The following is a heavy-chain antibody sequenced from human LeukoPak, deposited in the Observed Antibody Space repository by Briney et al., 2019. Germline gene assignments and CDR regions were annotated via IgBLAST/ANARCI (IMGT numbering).Heavy chain of an antibody. Sequence: PSETLSLTCQVSGGSISSGRHYWSWIRQPAGKGLEWIGRIYTSGSTNYNPSLKSRVTISLDTSKNQFSLKLSSVTAADTAVYYCAAGVAASIDYWGQGTLATVSS. CDR3: AAGVAASIDY. CDR2: IYTSGST. J-gene: IGHJ4*02. V-gene: IGHV4-61*02. D-gene: IGHD2-15*01. CDR1: GGSISSGRHY.